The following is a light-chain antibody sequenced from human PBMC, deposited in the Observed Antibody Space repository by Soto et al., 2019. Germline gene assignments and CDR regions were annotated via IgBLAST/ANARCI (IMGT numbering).Light chain of an antibody. V-gene: IGKV1-5*01. CDR3: QQYDSFSGT. CDR2: GAS. CDR1: QSIINW. Sequence: DVQMTQSPSTLSASVGGRVTITCRASQSIINWLAWYQQKPGQAPKLLIYGASSLESGVPSRFSGSGSGTEFTLTITNLQPDDFATYYCQQYDSFSGTFGQGTKVDIK. J-gene: IGKJ1*01.